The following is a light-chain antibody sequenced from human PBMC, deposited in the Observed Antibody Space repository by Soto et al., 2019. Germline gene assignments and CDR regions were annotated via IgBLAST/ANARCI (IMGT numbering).Light chain of an antibody. V-gene: IGKV4-1*01. Sequence: DIVLTQSPEPLAVSLGERATINCKSSQSVLYSSNNKNYLAWYQQKPGQPPNLLIYWASTRESGVPDRFSGSGPGTDFTLTISSLQAEDVAVYYCQQYYSTPLTFGGGTKVDIK. CDR3: QQYYSTPLT. CDR2: WAS. CDR1: QSVLYSSNNKNY. J-gene: IGKJ4*01.